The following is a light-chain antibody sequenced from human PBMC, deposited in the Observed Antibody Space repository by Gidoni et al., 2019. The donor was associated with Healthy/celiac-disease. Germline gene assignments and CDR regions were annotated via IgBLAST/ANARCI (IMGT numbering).Light chain of an antibody. CDR3: SSYTSSSALE. Sequence: QSALTQPAAVSGPPGQSITISCTGTSTDVGGYNYGSCYQPHPGKAPTLMIYEVSNRPSGFSKRFSGSKSGNTASLTISGRQAEDEADYYCSSYTSSSALEIGGGTKLTVL. CDR1: STDVGGYNY. J-gene: IGLJ2*01. CDR2: EVS. V-gene: IGLV2-14*01.